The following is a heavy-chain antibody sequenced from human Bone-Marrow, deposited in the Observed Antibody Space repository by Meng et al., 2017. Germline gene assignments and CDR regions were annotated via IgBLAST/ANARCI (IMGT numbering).Heavy chain of an antibody. CDR3: ATDKGGWGRIDY. V-gene: IGHV1-69-2*01. CDR1: GYTFTDYY. CDR2: VDPEDGET. D-gene: IGHD3-10*01. J-gene: IGHJ4*02. Sequence: QLVQSGVEVKKHGATVTSACKGSGYTFTDYYMHWVQQAPGKGLEWMGLVDPEDGETIYAEKFQGRVTITADTSTDTAYMELSSLRSEDTAVYYCATDKGGWGRIDYWGQGTLVTVSS.